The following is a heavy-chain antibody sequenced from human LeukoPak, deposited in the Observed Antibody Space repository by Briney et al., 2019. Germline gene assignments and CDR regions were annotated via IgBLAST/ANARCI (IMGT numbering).Heavy chain of an antibody. J-gene: IGHJ4*02. CDR1: GFTFSSYA. D-gene: IGHD4-23*01. CDR3: ASDYGGNSD. Sequence: QTGGSLRLSCAASGFTFSSYAMHWVRQAPGKGLEWVAVISYDGSNKYYADSVKGRFTISRDNSKNTLYLQMNSLRAEDTAVYYCASDYGGNSDWGQGTLVTVSS. V-gene: IGHV3-30-3*01. CDR2: ISYDGSNK.